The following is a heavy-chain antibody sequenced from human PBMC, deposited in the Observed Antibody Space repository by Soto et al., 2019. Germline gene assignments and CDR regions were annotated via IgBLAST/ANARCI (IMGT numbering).Heavy chain of an antibody. Sequence: VQLVESGGGVVQPGRSLRLSCAASGFTINSYGMHWVRQSPGKGLEWVAVISYDGTNKDYVDSVKGRFTISRDISKNTVYLQMNSLRPEDTAVYYCASLIVIQPEATFPWGQGTLVTVSS. V-gene: IGHV3-30*03. J-gene: IGHJ5*02. CDR1: GFTINSYG. D-gene: IGHD5-18*01. CDR3: ASLIVIQPEATFP. CDR2: ISYDGTNK.